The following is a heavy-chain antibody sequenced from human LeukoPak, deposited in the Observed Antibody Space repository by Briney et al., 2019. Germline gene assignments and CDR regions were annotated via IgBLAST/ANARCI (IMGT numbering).Heavy chain of an antibody. CDR3: AKGVENCSGGACWLNDAFDI. CDR2: ISSSSSTI. CDR1: GFNFSTYI. Sequence: GGSLRLSCAASGFNFSTYIMNWVRQAPGKGLGWVSYISSSSSTIYYADSVQGRFTISRDNSRNTVFLQTSSLSPGDTAVYYCAKGVENCSGGACWLNDAFDIWGQGTMVTVSS. J-gene: IGHJ3*02. V-gene: IGHV3-48*01. D-gene: IGHD2-15*01.